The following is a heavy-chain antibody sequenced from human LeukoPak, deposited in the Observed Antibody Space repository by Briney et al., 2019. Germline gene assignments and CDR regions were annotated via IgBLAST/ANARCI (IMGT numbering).Heavy chain of an antibody. V-gene: IGHV3-30*01. D-gene: IGHD1-14*01. CDR2: ISYEGSNK. Sequence: GGALRLSCAASGFTFSSYAMHWVRQAPGKGLEWVAVISYEGSNKYYADSVKGRFTISRDNSKNTLYLQMNSLRAEDTAVYYCARAFLWNHFWYYMDVWGKGTTVTVSS. CDR1: GFTFSSYA. CDR3: ARAFLWNHFWYYMDV. J-gene: IGHJ6*03.